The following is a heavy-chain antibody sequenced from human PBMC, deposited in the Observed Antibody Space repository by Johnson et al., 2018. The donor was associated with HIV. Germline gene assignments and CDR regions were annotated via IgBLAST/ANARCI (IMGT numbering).Heavy chain of an antibody. CDR3: AREGSSGYYDAFDI. CDR2: IRYDGSNK. D-gene: IGHD3-22*01. CDR1: GFTFDDYA. J-gene: IGHJ3*02. Sequence: QVQLVESGGGLVQPGRSLRLSCAASGFTFDDYAIHWVRQAPGKGLEWVAFIRYDGSNKYYADSVKGRFTISRDNSKNTLYVQMNSLRVEDTAVYYCAREGSSGYYDAFDIWGQGTMVTVSS. V-gene: IGHV3-33*08.